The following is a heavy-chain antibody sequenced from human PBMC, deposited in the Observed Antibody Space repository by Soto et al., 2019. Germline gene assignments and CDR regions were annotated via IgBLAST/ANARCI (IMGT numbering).Heavy chain of an antibody. Sequence: SETLSLTCAVSGGSISSGGYSWSWIRQPPGKGLEWIGYIYHSGSTYYNPSLKSRVTISVDRSKNQFSLKLSSVTAADTAVYYCAREVLPDYWGQGTLVTVSS. J-gene: IGHJ4*02. CDR2: IYHSGST. V-gene: IGHV4-30-2*01. CDR1: GGSISSGGYS. CDR3: AREVLPDY.